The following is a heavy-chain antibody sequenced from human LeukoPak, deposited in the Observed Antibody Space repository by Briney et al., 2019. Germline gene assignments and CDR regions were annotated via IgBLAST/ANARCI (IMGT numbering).Heavy chain of an antibody. CDR3: ARVRGSYDSSCYYGEDYFDY. CDR1: GGSISSYY. V-gene: IGHV4-59*01. CDR2: IYYSGST. Sequence: SETLSLTCTVSGGSISSYYWSWIRQPPGKGLEWIGYIYYSGSTNYNPSLKSRVTISVDTSKNQFSLKLCSVPAADTAVYYCARVRGSYDSSCYYGEDYFDYWGQGTLVTVSS. D-gene: IGHD3-22*01. J-gene: IGHJ4*02.